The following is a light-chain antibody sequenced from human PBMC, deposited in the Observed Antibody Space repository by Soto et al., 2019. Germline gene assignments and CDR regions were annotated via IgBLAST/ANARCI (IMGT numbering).Light chain of an antibody. CDR1: SGSIANNY. Sequence: NFMLTQPHSVSESPGKTITISCTGSSGSIANNYVQWYQQRPGSAPTTVIYEDQQRPSGVPDRFSGSKSGNTASLTVSGLQAEDEADYYCSSYAGSNNLVFGTGTKLTVL. CDR2: EDQ. V-gene: IGLV6-57*02. J-gene: IGLJ1*01. CDR3: SSYAGSNNLV.